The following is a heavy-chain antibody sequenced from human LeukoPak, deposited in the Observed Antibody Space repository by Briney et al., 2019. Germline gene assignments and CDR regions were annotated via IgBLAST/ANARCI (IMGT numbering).Heavy chain of an antibody. CDR2: IYTSGST. Sequence: PSETLSLTCTVSGGSISSYYWSWIRQPAGKGLEWIGRIYTSGSTNHNPSLKSRVTMSVDTSKNQFSLKLSSVTAADTAVYYCAREKGRRGGYDYYYYYYMDVWGKGTTVTVSS. CDR1: GGSISSYY. J-gene: IGHJ6*03. D-gene: IGHD5-12*01. CDR3: AREKGRRGGYDYYYYYYMDV. V-gene: IGHV4-4*07.